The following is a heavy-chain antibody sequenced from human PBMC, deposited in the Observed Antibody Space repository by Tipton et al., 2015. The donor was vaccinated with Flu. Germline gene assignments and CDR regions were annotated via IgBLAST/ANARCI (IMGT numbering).Heavy chain of an antibody. CDR1: GFTFSSCG. J-gene: IGHJ4*02. Sequence: SLRLSCAASGFTFSSCGMHWVRQAPGKGLEWVAVIWYDGSNKYYADSVKGRFTISRDNSKNTLYLQMNSLRAEDTAVYYCATGSSGWYLFDYWGQGTLVTVSS. CDR3: ATGSSGWYLFDY. CDR2: IWYDGSNK. V-gene: IGHV3-33*08. D-gene: IGHD6-19*01.